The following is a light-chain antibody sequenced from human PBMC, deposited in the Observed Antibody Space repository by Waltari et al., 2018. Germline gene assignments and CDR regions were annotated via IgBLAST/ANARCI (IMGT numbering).Light chain of an antibody. CDR2: DDT. Sequence: SYVLTQPPSVSVAPGQTARIICGDNNLGSKSVQRYQQKPGQAPLLVVADDTDRPSGVPERLSGSHAVTTATLTISRVEAGDEADYYCHVWDSISDHVIFGGGTKLTVL. V-gene: IGLV3-21*02. CDR1: NLGSKS. CDR3: HVWDSISDHVI. J-gene: IGLJ2*01.